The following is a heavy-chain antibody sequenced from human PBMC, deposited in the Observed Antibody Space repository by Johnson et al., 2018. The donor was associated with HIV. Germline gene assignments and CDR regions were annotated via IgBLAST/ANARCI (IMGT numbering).Heavy chain of an antibody. D-gene: IGHD5-12*01. CDR2: LRSDGSNK. V-gene: IGHV3-30*02. CDR3: AKEGYKVI. J-gene: IGHJ3*01. CDR1: GFTFSSYG. Sequence: QEQLVESGGGVVQPGGSLRLSCAASGFTFSSYGLHWVRQAPGQGLEWVAFLRSDGSNKYYVDSVKCRFTISRDNSKNTLYLQMNSLGAEDTAVYYCAKEGYKVIWGQGTMVTVSS.